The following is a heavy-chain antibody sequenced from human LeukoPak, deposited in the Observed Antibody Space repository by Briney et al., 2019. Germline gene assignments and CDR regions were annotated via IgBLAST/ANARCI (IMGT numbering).Heavy chain of an antibody. V-gene: IGHV4-59*08. CDR2: IYYSGST. Sequence: SETLSLTCTVSGGSISSYYWSWIRQPPGKGLEWIGYIYYSGSTNYNPSLKSRVTISVDTSKNQFSPKLSSVTAADTAVYYCARHVLGIAVAGPNFDYWGQGTLVTVSS. J-gene: IGHJ4*02. CDR3: ARHVLGIAVAGPNFDY. D-gene: IGHD6-19*01. CDR1: GGSISSYY.